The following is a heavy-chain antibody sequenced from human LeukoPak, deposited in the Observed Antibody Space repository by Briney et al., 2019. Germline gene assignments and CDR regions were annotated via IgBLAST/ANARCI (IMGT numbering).Heavy chain of an antibody. CDR2: IDKTTYPT. CDR3: AKFEGATIPGWFNDY. CDR1: EFIFSDYA. D-gene: IGHD6-19*01. J-gene: IGHJ4*02. Sequence: PGGSLRLSCAASEFIFSDYAMGWVRQAPGKGLEWVSTIDKTTYPTFYADSVKGRFPISRDNSKNTLYLQMTSLRTEDTAVYFCAKFEGATIPGWFNDYWGQGILVTVSS. V-gene: IGHV3-23*05.